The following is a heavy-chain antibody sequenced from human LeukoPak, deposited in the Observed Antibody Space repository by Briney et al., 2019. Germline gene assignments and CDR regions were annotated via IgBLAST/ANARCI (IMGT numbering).Heavy chain of an antibody. D-gene: IGHD6-19*01. J-gene: IGHJ6*02. CDR3: ARVGGYSSGWYFRYYYYYGMDV. CDR1: GYTFTSYD. CDR2: MNPNSGNT. V-gene: IGHV1-8*01. Sequence: GASVKVSCKASGYTFTSYDINWVRQATGQGLEWMGWMNPNSGNTGYAQKFQGRVTMTRNTSISTAYMELSSLRSEDTAVYYCARVGGYSSGWYFRYYYYYGMDVWGQGTTVTVSS.